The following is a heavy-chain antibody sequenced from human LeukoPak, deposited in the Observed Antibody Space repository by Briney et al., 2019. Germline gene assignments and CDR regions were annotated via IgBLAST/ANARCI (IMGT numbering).Heavy chain of an antibody. D-gene: IGHD6-6*01. CDR3: ARLTRLSTSPDRYYLDY. J-gene: IGHJ4*02. CDR1: GDSISSYY. V-gene: IGHV4-4*09. Sequence: SETLSLTCTVSGDSISSYYWSWIRQPPGKGLEWIGYIYTSGGTNYIPSLKGRVTISIDPSKNQFSLKLSSVTAADSAVYYCARLTRLSTSPDRYYLDYWGQGTLVTVSS. CDR2: IYTSGGT.